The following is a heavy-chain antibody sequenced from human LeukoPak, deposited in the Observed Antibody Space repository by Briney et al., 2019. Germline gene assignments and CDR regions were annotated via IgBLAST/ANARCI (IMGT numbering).Heavy chain of an antibody. D-gene: IGHD2-2*01. J-gene: IGHJ4*02. CDR3: ASGYCSSTSCYAGFGY. CDR1: GGTFSSYA. Sequence: SVKVSCKASGGTFSSYAISWVRQAPGQGLEWMGGIIPIFGTANYAQKFQGRVTITADESTSTAYMELSSLRSEDTAVYYCASGYCSSTSCYAGFGYWGQGALVTVSS. V-gene: IGHV1-69*13. CDR2: IIPIFGTA.